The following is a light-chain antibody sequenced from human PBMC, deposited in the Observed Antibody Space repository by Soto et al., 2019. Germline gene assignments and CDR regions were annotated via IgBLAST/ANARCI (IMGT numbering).Light chain of an antibody. J-gene: IGLJ1*01. CDR1: NSDIGAYNR. V-gene: IGLV2-14*01. CDR3: NSYTTSSTYV. Sequence: QSALTQPASVSGSPGQSITISCTGTNSDIGAYNRVSWYQKYPGKAPKLMIYDVSNRPSGVSNRFSGSKSGNSASLTISGLQAEEEADYYCNSYTTSSTYVFGTGTKVTVL. CDR2: DVS.